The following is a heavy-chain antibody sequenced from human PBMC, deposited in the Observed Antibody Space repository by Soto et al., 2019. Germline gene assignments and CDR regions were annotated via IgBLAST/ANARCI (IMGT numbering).Heavy chain of an antibody. Sequence: QVQLQESGPGLVKPWGTLSLTCAVSGGSITTDNWWSWVRQPPGEGLEWIGEMHHSGSTNYKTSLKSRVTTSVDKSKNQFSLNLISVTAADTAMYYCARGYAFDIWGQGTMVTVSS. CDR1: GGSITTDNW. CDR3: ARGYAFDI. V-gene: IGHV4-4*02. CDR2: MHHSGST. J-gene: IGHJ3*02.